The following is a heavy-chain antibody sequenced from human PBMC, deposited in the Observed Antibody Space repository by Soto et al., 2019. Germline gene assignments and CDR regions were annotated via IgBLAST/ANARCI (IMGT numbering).Heavy chain of an antibody. CDR2: IYYSGST. CDR1: GGSISIGGYY. D-gene: IGHD1-26*01. Sequence: LSRPCTVSGGSISIGGYYWSWIRQHPGKGLEWIGYIYYSGSTYYNPSLKSRVTISVDTSKNQFSLKLSSVTAADTAVYYCARSPEWERYWYFDLWGRGTLVTVSS. V-gene: IGHV4-31*03. CDR3: ARSPEWERYWYFDL. J-gene: IGHJ2*01.